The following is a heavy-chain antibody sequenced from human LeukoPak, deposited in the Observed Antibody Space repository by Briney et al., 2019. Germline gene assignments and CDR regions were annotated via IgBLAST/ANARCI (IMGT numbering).Heavy chain of an antibody. CDR2: ISSSSSYI. Sequence: GGSLRLSCAASGFTFSSYSMNWVRQAPGKGLEWVSSISSSSSYIYYADSVKGRFTISRDNSKNTLYLQMNSLRAEDTAVYYCATMVRGVIIYDAFDIWGQGTMVTVSS. CDR3: ATMVRGVIIYDAFDI. J-gene: IGHJ3*02. CDR1: GFTFSSYS. D-gene: IGHD3-10*01. V-gene: IGHV3-21*04.